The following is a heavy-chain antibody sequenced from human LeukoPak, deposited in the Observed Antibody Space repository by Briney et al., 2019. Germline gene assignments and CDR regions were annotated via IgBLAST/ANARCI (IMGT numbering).Heavy chain of an antibody. Sequence: PSETLSLTCTVSGGSISSSSYYWGWIRQPPGKGLEWIGSIYYSGSTYYNPSLKSRVTISVDTSKNQFSLKLSSVTAADTAVYYCARLGDYGDVLIAFDIWGQGQWSPSLQ. CDR1: GGSISSSSYY. J-gene: IGHJ3*02. D-gene: IGHD4-17*01. CDR3: ARLGDYGDVLIAFDI. V-gene: IGHV4-39*01. CDR2: IYYSGST.